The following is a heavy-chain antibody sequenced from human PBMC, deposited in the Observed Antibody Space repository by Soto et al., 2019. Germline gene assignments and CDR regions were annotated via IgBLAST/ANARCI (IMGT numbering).Heavy chain of an antibody. CDR2: IYYSGST. D-gene: IGHD3-9*01. J-gene: IGHJ6*03. V-gene: IGHV4-59*08. CDR3: ARQHGTYYDILNGYPQWDYYYYYMDI. Sequence: SETLSLTCTVSGGSISSYYWSWIRQPPGKGLEWIGYIYYSGSTNYNPSLKSRVTISVDTSKNQFSLKLSSVTAADTAVYYCARQHGTYYDILNGYPQWDYYYYYMDIWGKGTTVTVSS. CDR1: GGSISSYY.